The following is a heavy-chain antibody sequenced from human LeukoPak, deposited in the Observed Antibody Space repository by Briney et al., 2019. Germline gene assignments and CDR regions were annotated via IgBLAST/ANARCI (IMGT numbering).Heavy chain of an antibody. D-gene: IGHD6-13*01. Sequence: KPGGSLRLSCAASGFTFSSYWMTWVRQAPGKGLEWVANMNQDGSEKYYVDSVKGRFTISRDNAKDSLYLQMNSLRAEDTAIYYCARDGTAAGLYFDLWGQGTLVTVSS. V-gene: IGHV3-7*01. CDR3: ARDGTAAGLYFDL. CDR1: GFTFSSYW. J-gene: IGHJ4*01. CDR2: MNQDGSEK.